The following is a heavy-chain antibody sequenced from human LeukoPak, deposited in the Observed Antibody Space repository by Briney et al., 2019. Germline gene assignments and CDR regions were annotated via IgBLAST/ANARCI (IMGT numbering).Heavy chain of an antibody. Sequence: ASVKVSCKASGYTFTSYYMHWVRQAPGQGLEWMGIINPSGGSTSYAQKFQGRVTMTRDTSTSTVYMELSSLRSEDTAVYYCARDFPLRFLEWPTGYYGMDVWGQGTTVTVSS. D-gene: IGHD3-3*01. CDR1: GYTFTSYY. CDR2: INPSGGST. J-gene: IGHJ6*02. V-gene: IGHV1-46*01. CDR3: ARDFPLRFLEWPTGYYGMDV.